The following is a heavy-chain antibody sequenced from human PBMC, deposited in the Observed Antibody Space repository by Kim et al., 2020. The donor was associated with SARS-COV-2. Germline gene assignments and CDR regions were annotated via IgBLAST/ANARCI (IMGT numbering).Heavy chain of an antibody. Sequence: NYAQKFQERVTITRDMSTSTAYMELSSLRSEDTAVYYCAAQGSSSSPIKDWGQGTLVTVSS. D-gene: IGHD6-13*01. V-gene: IGHV1-58*01. J-gene: IGHJ4*02. CDR3: AAQGSSSSPIKD.